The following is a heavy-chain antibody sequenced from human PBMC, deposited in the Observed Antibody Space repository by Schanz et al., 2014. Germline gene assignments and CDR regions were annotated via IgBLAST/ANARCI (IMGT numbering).Heavy chain of an antibody. V-gene: IGHV3-7*01. CDR1: GFTVSNSY. CDR2: IKQDGSEK. J-gene: IGHJ4*02. CDR3: ARGVRIDY. Sequence: DVQLVDSGGGLVQPGGSLRLSCAASGFTVSNSYIHWVRQAPGKGLEWVANIKQDGSEKYYVDSVKGRFTISRDNAKSSRYLQMNSLTAEDAAVYYCARGVRIDYWGQGTLVTVSS. D-gene: IGHD3-3*01.